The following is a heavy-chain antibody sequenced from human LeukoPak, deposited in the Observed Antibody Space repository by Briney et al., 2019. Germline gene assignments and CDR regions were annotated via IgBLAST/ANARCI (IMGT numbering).Heavy chain of an antibody. V-gene: IGHV1-18*01. CDR1: GYTFTSYG. D-gene: IGHD2-8*01. J-gene: IGHJ4*02. CDR2: ISAYNRKT. Sequence: ASVKVSCKTSGYTFTSYGMTWVRQAPGHGLEWMGWISAYNRKTNYAQKLQGRVTMTTDTSTSTAYMDLSSLRSDDTAIYYCARDVGVPGRGNALDYWGQGTLVTVSS. CDR3: ARDVGVPGRGNALDY.